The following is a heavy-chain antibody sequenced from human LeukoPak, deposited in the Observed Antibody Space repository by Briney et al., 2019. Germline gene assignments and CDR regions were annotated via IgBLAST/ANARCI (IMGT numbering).Heavy chain of an antibody. D-gene: IGHD6-13*01. CDR1: GRSVTSDTYY. J-gene: IGHJ4*02. CDR2: IYYSGST. Sequence: PSETLSPTCTVSGRSVTSDTYYSSWIRQPPGKGLEWIGDIYYSGSTNYNPSLKRPFTISVDTSKNQFSLKLSSVTAADTAVYYCARSNDNSWYFDYWGQGTLVTVSS. CDR3: ARSNDNSWYFDY. V-gene: IGHV4-61*01.